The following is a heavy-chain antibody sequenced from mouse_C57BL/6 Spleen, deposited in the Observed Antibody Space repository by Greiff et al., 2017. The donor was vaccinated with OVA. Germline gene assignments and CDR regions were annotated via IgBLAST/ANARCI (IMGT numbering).Heavy chain of an antibody. J-gene: IGHJ4*01. Sequence: EVKVVESGGGLVKPGGSLKLSCAASGFTFSDYGMHWVRQAPERGLEWVAYISSGSSTINYADTVKGGFTISRDNAKNTLFLQMTSLRSEDTAMYYCAPLTGTGAMDYWGQGTSVTVSS. CDR1: GFTFSDYG. CDR2: ISSGSSTI. D-gene: IGHD4-1*01. V-gene: IGHV5-17*01. CDR3: APLTGTGAMDY.